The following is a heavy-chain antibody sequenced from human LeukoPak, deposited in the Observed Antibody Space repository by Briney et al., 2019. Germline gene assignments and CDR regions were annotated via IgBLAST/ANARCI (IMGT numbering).Heavy chain of an antibody. D-gene: IGHD1-1*01. V-gene: IGHV3-48*03. CDR1: GFTLSSYE. J-gene: IGHJ6*02. CDR3: AAATTVDYYGMDV. Sequence: GGSLRLSCAASGFTLSSYEMNWVRQAPGKGLEWVSYISSSGSTIYYADSVKGRFTISRDNAKNSLYLQMNSLRAEDTAVYYCAAATTVDYYGMDVWGQGTTVTVSS. CDR2: ISSSGSTI.